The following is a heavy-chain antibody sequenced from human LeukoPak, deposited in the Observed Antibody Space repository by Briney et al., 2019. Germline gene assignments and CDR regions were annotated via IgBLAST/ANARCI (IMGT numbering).Heavy chain of an antibody. CDR3: TRSGLTGMRTYPRTPSYYYGMDV. CDR2: ITYNGVT. V-gene: IGHV4-34*01. D-gene: IGHD1/OR15-1a*01. CDR1: GGFNGYH. J-gene: IGHJ6*02. Sequence: SETLSLACAVHGGFNGYHWSWIRQSPGKGLEWIGEITYNGVTNYNPSLKVTISVDTSKSLFSLKLSSVTAADTAVYFCTRSGLTGMRTYPRTPSYYYGMDVWGQGTAVAVSS.